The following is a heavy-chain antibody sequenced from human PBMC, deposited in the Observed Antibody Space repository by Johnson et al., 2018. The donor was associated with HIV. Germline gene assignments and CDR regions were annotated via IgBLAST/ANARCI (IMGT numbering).Heavy chain of an antibody. CDR3: ARIGLPYYYGSGSYSHDAFDI. CDR2: ISYDGSEK. Sequence: QVQLVESGGGVVQPGRSLRLSCAASGFTFSSYAMHWVRQAPGKGLEWVAVISYDGSEKYFADSVKGRFTISRDNSKNTLYLQMNSLRAEDTAVYYCARIGLPYYYGSGSYSHDAFDIWCQGTMVTVSS. D-gene: IGHD3-10*01. V-gene: IGHV3-30*04. CDR1: GFTFSSYA. J-gene: IGHJ3*02.